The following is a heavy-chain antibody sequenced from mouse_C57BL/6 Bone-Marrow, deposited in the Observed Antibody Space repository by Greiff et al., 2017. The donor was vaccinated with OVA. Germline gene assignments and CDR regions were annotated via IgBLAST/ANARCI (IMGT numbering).Heavy chain of an antibody. CDR1: GYTFTSYD. CDR2: IYPRDGST. Sequence: QVQLKESGPELVKPGASVKLSCKASGYTFTSYDINWVKQRPGQGLEWIGWIYPRDGSTKYNEKFKGKATLTVDTSSSTAYMELHSLTSEDSAVYFCARSKGLLLPHWYFDVWGTGTTVTVSS. V-gene: IGHV1-85*01. CDR3: ARSKGLLLPHWYFDV. J-gene: IGHJ1*03. D-gene: IGHD2-3*01.